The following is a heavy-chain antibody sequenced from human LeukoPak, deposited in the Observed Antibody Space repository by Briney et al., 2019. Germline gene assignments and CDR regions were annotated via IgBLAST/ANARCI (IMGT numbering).Heavy chain of an antibody. D-gene: IGHD2-21*02. CDR1: GGSISSHY. Sequence: SETLSLTCTVSGGSISSHYWSWIRQPPGKGLEWIGEINHSGSTNYNPSLKSRVTILVDTSKAQFSLKLSSVTAADTAVYYCARPNTLNTAYYYMDVWGKGTTVTVSS. J-gene: IGHJ6*03. V-gene: IGHV4-34*01. CDR3: ARPNTLNTAYYYMDV. CDR2: INHSGST.